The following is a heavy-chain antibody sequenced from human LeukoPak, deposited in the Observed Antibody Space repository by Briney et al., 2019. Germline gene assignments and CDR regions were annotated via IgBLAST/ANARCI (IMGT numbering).Heavy chain of an antibody. CDR2: IYYSGST. V-gene: IGHV4-59*01. CDR3: ARDRWLGY. CDR1: GGSISSYY. Sequence: SETLSLTCTVSGGSISSYYWSWVRQPPGKGLEWIGYIYYSGSTNYNPSLKSRVTISVDTSKNQFSLKVSSVTAADTAVYYCARDRWLGYWGQGTLSPSPQ. D-gene: IGHD5-18*01. J-gene: IGHJ4*02.